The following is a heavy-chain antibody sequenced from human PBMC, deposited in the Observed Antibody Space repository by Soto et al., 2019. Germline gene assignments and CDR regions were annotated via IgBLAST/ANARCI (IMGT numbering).Heavy chain of an antibody. Sequence: QITLKESGPTLVKPTQTLTLTCTFSGFSLTTRGVGVGWIRQPQGKALECLALIYWDDEKSYSPSLQSRLSITKDTSKNQVVLTMTNVDPVDTATYYCAHIPNYYQYDWFDPWGQGTLVSVSS. J-gene: IGHJ5*02. CDR3: AHIPNYYQYDWFDP. V-gene: IGHV2-5*02. CDR2: IYWDDEK. CDR1: GFSLTTRGVG. D-gene: IGHD3-16*01.